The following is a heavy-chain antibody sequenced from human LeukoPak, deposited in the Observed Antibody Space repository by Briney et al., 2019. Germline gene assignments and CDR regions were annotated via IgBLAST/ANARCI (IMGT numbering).Heavy chain of an antibody. CDR1: GFTFSSYG. J-gene: IGHJ4*02. CDR2: IWYDGGNK. Sequence: GRSLRLSCAASGFTFSSYGMHWVRQAPGKGLEWVAVIWYDGGNKYYADSVKGRFTISRDNSKNTLYLQMNSLRAEDTAVYYCARGITGTTGFDYWGQGTLVTVSS. CDR3: ARGITGTTGFDY. V-gene: IGHV3-33*01. D-gene: IGHD1-7*01.